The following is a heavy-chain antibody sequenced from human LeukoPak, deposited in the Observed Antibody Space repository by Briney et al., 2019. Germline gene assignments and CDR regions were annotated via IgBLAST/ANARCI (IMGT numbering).Heavy chain of an antibody. CDR1: GFTFSSYW. J-gene: IGHJ5*02. D-gene: IGHD6-13*01. CDR2: INSDGSST. Sequence: GGSLRLSCAASGFTFSSYWMHWVRQAPGKRLVWVSRINSDGSSTSYADSVKGRFTISRDNAKNTLYLQMNRLRAEDTAVYYCARAWQQLVRVNWFDPWGQGTLVTVSS. V-gene: IGHV3-74*01. CDR3: ARAWQQLVRVNWFDP.